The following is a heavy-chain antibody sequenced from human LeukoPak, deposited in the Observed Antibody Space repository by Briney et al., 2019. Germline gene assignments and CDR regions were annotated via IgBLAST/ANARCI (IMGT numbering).Heavy chain of an antibody. D-gene: IGHD5-24*01. CDR3: ARDTRRWLQYSFDY. CDR1: GFTFSNYS. CDR2: ISSSSSYI. Sequence: GGSLRLSCAASGFTFSNYSMNWVRQAPGKGLEWVSSISSSSSYIYYADSVKGRFTISRDNTKNSLYLQMNSLRAEDTAVYYWARDTRRWLQYSFDYWGHGTLVTVSS. V-gene: IGHV3-21*01. J-gene: IGHJ4*03.